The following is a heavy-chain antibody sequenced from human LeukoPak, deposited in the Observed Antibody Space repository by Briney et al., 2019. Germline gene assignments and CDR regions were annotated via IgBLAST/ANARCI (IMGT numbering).Heavy chain of an antibody. CDR1: GGSFSGYC. Sequence: PSETLSLTCAVYGGSFSGYCWSWIRQPPGKGLEWIGEINHSGSTNYNPSLKSRVTISVDTSKNQFSLKLSSVTAADTAVYYCARGGYSYGPHFDYWGQGTLVTVSS. V-gene: IGHV4-34*01. D-gene: IGHD5-18*01. CDR2: INHSGST. CDR3: ARGGYSYGPHFDY. J-gene: IGHJ4*02.